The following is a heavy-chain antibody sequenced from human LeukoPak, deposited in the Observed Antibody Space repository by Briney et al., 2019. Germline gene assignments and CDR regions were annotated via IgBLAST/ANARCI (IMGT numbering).Heavy chain of an antibody. D-gene: IGHD3-22*01. CDR3: AREQVVVTGVSVRHYYYYMDV. CDR1: GFSVITNH. CDR2: TYSGGST. J-gene: IGHJ6*03. Sequence: GGSLRLSCAASGFSVITNHMTWVRQALGKGLECVSITYSGGSTFYADSVKGRFTISRDNSKNALYLQMNSLRAEDTAVYYCAREQVVVTGVSVRHYYYYMDVWGKGTTVTVSS. V-gene: IGHV3-53*01.